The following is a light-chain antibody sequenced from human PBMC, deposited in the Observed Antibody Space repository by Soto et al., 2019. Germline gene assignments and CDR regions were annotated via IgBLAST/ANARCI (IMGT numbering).Light chain of an antibody. J-gene: IGKJ1*01. V-gene: IGKV3D-20*02. CDR2: DAS. Sequence: ELAFAQSQGTLSVSPAAGATLFCRASQGVSSSYFAWYQKTPRLAPRLLNSDASNRATGIPARFSGSGSGTDFTLTISSQQAEDSAVYYCQQRSTWLTFGEGTKVDIK. CDR3: QQRSTWLT. CDR1: QGVSSSY.